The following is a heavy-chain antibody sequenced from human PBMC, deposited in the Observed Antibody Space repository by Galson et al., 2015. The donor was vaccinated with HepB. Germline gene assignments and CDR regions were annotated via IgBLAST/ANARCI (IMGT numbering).Heavy chain of an antibody. CDR2: ISYDGSNK. J-gene: IGHJ6*03. Sequence: SLRLSCAASGFTFSSYAMHWVRQAPGKGLEWVAVISYDGSNKYYADSVKGRFTISRDNSKNTLYLQMNSLRAEDTAVYHCAREGCSSTRCYLDYYYYYMDVWGKGTTVTVSS. CDR3: AREGCSSTRCYLDYYYYYMDV. CDR1: GFTFSSYA. D-gene: IGHD2-2*01. V-gene: IGHV3-30-3*01.